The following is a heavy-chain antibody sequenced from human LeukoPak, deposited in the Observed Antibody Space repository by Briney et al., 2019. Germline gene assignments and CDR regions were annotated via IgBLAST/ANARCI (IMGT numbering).Heavy chain of an antibody. J-gene: IGHJ3*01. CDR1: GYTLTAYY. CDR2: INPNRGDT. D-gene: IGHD3-16*01. Sequence: GASVKVSCRASGYTLTAYYIHWVRQAPGQGLECMGWINPNRGDTNLPQRFQGRVPMTRDTSIITACMELSSLTTDDTRMYYCTRGPTFGLYVCNQERMVSVSS. CDR3: TRGPTFGLYV. V-gene: IGHV1-2*02.